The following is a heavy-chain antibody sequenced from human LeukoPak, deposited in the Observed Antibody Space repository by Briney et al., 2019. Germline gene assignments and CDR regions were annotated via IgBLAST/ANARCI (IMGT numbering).Heavy chain of an antibody. CDR2: IFYSGTT. CDR3: ARHHSSGWYWFDP. Sequence: SETLSLTCTVSGGSISGYYWGWIRQPPGKGLEYIGFIFYSGTTNYNPSLKSRVTISVDTSKNQFSLKLSSVTAADTAVYYCARHHSSGWYWFDPWGQGTLVTVSS. J-gene: IGHJ5*02. CDR1: GGSISGYY. D-gene: IGHD6-19*01. V-gene: IGHV4-59*12.